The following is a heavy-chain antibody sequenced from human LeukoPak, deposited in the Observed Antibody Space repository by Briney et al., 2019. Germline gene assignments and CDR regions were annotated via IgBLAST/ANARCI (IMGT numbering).Heavy chain of an antibody. D-gene: IGHD5-12*01. CDR1: GGSISTGGYY. CDR3: ARQGSGYDPRGVY. V-gene: IGHV4-31*03. CDR2: IYNSGTT. J-gene: IGHJ4*02. Sequence: PSQTLSLTCTVSGGSISTGGYYWTWIRQHPGKGLEWIGYIYNSGTTYYNPSLESRVTISGDTSKNQFSLKLSSVTAADTAVYYCARQGSGYDPRGVYWGQGTLVTVSS.